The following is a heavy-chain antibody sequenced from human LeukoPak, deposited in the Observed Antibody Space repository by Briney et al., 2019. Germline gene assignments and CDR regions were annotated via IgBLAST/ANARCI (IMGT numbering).Heavy chain of an antibody. D-gene: IGHD2-15*01. V-gene: IGHV3-23*01. Sequence: GGSLRLSCAASGFTFSNYAMSWVRQAPGRGLEWVSSVSDSGGSTFYADSVKGRFTISRDNSKNTLYLQMNSLRAEDTAVYYCAKGKGGSYSGLDYWGQGTLLTVSS. J-gene: IGHJ4*02. CDR1: GFTFSNYA. CDR3: AKGKGGSYSGLDY. CDR2: VSDSGGST.